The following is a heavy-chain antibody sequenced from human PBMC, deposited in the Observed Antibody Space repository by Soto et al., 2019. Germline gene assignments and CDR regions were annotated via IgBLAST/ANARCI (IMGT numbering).Heavy chain of an antibody. D-gene: IGHD1-1*01. J-gene: IGHJ4*02. V-gene: IGHV4-30-2*01. Sequence: ASETLSLTCAVSGGSISSGGYSWSWIRQPPGKGLEWIGYMYHSGSTYYNPSLKSRVTISVDTSKNQFSLKLSSVTAADTAVYYCARRYGYSFDYWGQGTLVTVSS. CDR2: MYHSGST. CDR3: ARRYGYSFDY. CDR1: GGSISSGGYS.